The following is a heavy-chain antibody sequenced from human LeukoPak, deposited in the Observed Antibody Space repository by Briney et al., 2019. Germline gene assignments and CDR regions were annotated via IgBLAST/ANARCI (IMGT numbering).Heavy chain of an antibody. D-gene: IGHD3-10*01. CDR1: GFTFSSYA. CDR2: ISYDGSNK. Sequence: GGSLRLSCAASGFTFSSYAMSWVRQAPGKGLEWVAVISYDGSNKYYADSVKGRFTISRDNSKNTLYLQMNSLRAEDTAVYYCAREKGYYYGSGSYYNFPDYFDYWGQGTLVTVSS. CDR3: AREKGYYYGSGSYYNFPDYFDY. V-gene: IGHV3-30-3*01. J-gene: IGHJ4*02.